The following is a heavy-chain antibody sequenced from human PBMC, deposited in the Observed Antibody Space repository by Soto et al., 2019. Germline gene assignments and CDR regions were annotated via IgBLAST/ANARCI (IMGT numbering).Heavy chain of an antibody. J-gene: IGHJ4*01. D-gene: IGHD3-22*01. CDR2: INHSGST. V-gene: IGHV4-34*01. CDR3: ARGTYYYDSSDYKDFDY. CDR1: GGSLSGYY. Sequence: SETLSLTCAVYGGSLSGYYWSWIRQPPGKGLEWIGEINHSGSTNYNPSLKSRVTISVDTSKNQFSLKLSSVTAADTAVYYCARGTYYYDSSDYKDFDYWGHGTLVTVSS.